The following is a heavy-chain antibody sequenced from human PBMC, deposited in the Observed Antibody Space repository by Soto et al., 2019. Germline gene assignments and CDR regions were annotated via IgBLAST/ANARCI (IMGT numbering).Heavy chain of an antibody. CDR2: ISSSSSYI. V-gene: IGHV3-21*01. CDR3: ARDLYSRSARYFDS. D-gene: IGHD6-6*01. J-gene: IGHJ4*02. Sequence: EVQLVESGGGLVKPGGSLRLSCAASGFTFSSYSMNWVRQAPGKGLEWVSSISSSSSYIYYADSVKGGLTISRDNANNSLYLQMNSLRAADTAVYYCARDLYSRSARYFDSWGKGTLVTVSS. CDR1: GFTFSSYS.